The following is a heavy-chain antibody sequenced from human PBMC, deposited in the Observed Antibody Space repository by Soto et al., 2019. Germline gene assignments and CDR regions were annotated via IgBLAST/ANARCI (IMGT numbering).Heavy chain of an antibody. Sequence: GGSLRLSCAASGFTFSSYWMSWVRQAPGKGLEWVANIKQDGSEKYYVDSVKGRFTISRDNAKNSLYLQMNSLRAEDTAVYYCARDMRGSSSRALDIWGQGTMVTVSS. J-gene: IGHJ3*02. V-gene: IGHV3-7*01. CDR3: ARDMRGSSSRALDI. CDR1: GFTFSSYW. D-gene: IGHD6-6*01. CDR2: IKQDGSEK.